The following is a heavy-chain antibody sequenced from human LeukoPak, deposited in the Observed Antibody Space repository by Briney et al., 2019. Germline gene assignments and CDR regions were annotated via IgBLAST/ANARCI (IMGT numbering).Heavy chain of an antibody. CDR2: IKSKTDGGTT. V-gene: IGHV3-15*01. J-gene: IGHJ4*02. D-gene: IGHD6-13*01. CDR3: TTKYTSSWSPTN. Sequence: GWSLRLSCAASRLTFRNAWMTWVRQAPGKGLEWVGRIKSKTDGGTTDYAALVKGRFTISRDDSKNTLYLQMNSLKTEDTAVYYCTTKYTSSWSPTNWGQGTLVTVSS. CDR1: RLTFRNAW.